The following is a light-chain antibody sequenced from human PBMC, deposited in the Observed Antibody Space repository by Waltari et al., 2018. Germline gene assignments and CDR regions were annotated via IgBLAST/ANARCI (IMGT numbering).Light chain of an antibody. CDR2: AAS. J-gene: IGKJ4*01. CDR3: QEANSFPLT. Sequence: DIQMPQSPPSVSASSGDRVPITCRASQGIRSWLSWYQQKPGKAPKLLIYAASNLQSGVPSRFSGSDSGTEFTLTISSLQPEDVATYYCQEANSFPLTFGGGTKVEI. CDR1: QGIRSW. V-gene: IGKV1-12*01.